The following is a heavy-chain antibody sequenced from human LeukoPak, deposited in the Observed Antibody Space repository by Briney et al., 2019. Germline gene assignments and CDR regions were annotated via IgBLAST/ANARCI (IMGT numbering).Heavy chain of an antibody. CDR2: ISVYNGNT. CDR3: ARGTSIAAAMLWFDP. Sequence: GASVKVSCKASGYTFANFGITWVRQAPGQGLEWMGWISVYNGNTNYAQNLQGRVTLTTDTSTSTAYMELRSLRSDDTAVYYCARGTSIAAAMLWFDPWGQGTLVTVSS. CDR1: GYTFANFG. V-gene: IGHV1-18*01. D-gene: IGHD6-13*01. J-gene: IGHJ5*02.